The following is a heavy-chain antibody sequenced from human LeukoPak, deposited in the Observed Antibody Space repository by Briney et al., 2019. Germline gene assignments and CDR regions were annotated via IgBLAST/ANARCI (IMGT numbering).Heavy chain of an antibody. CDR3: ARVINGYIDY. CDR1: GFTFSRYT. Sequence: PGGSLRLSCAASGFTFSRYTIRWVRQTTGRGLEWVSSISGTRNFIFYAESLKGRFTISRDNANNSVYLQMDTLRAEDTAVYYCARVINGYIDYWGQGTLVTVSS. V-gene: IGHV3-21*06. CDR2: ISGTRNFI. D-gene: IGHD2-8*01. J-gene: IGHJ4*02.